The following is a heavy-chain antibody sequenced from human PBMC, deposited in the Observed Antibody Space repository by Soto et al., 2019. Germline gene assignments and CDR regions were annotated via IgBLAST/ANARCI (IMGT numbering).Heavy chain of an antibody. Sequence: QLQLQESGPGLVKPSETLSLTCSVSGGAISSTTYYWDWLRQPPGKGLEWIGSIYYSGSTYYNPSLKSRVTISVDTSKNQFSLKLSSVTAADTAVYFCGRRSGYFSYYFDSWGQGTLVTVSS. V-gene: IGHV4-39*01. CDR3: GRRSGYFSYYFDS. CDR1: GGAISSTTYY. J-gene: IGHJ4*02. CDR2: IYYSGST. D-gene: IGHD3-22*01.